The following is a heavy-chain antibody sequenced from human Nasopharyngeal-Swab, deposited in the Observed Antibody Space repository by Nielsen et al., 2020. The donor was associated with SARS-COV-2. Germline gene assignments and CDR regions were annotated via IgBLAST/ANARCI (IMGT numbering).Heavy chain of an antibody. CDR1: GGSISSGGYY. J-gene: IGHJ6*03. D-gene: IGHD6-13*01. CDR3: ARRRINGAAAENYMDV. V-gene: IGHV4-31*03. Sequence: TLSLTCTVSGGSISSGGYYWSWIRQHPGKGLEWIGYIYYSGSTYYNPSLKSRVTISVDTSKNQFSLKLSSVTAADTAVYYCARRRINGAAAENYMDVWGKGTTVTVSS. CDR2: IYYSGST.